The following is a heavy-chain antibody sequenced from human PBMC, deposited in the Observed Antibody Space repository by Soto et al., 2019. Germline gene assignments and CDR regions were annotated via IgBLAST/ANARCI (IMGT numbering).Heavy chain of an antibody. D-gene: IGHD2-15*01. CDR1: GYTFTSYC. Sequence: GASVKVSCKASGYTFTSYCISWVRQAPGQGLEWMGWISAYNGNTNYAQKLQGRVTMTTDTSTSTAYMELRSLRSDDTAVYYCARVPNRVVVAAKPWNNWFDPWGQGTLVTVS. V-gene: IGHV1-18*01. CDR3: ARVPNRVVVAAKPWNNWFDP. J-gene: IGHJ5*02. CDR2: ISAYNGNT.